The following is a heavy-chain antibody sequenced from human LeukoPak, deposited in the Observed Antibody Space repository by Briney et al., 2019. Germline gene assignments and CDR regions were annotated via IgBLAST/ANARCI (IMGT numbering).Heavy chain of an antibody. CDR2: IRYDGSNK. D-gene: IGHD5-18*01. CDR1: GFTFSSYG. V-gene: IGHV3-30*02. J-gene: IGHJ4*02. Sequence: GGSLRLSCAASGFTFSSYGMHWVRKAPGKGLEWVAFIRYDGSNKYYADSVKGRFTISRDNSKNTLYLQMNSLRAEDTAVYYCAREVTDGWSYGYFDYWGQGTLVTVSS. CDR3: AREVTDGWSYGYFDY.